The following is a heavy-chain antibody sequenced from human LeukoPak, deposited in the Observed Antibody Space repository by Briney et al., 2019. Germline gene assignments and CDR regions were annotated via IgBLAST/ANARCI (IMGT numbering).Heavy chain of an antibody. CDR2: IIGGGGST. Sequence: SGGSLRLSCAASGFTFSSYAMSWVRQAPGKGLEWVSAIIGGGGSTYYADSVKGRFTISRDNSKNTLYLQMNSLRAEDTAVYYCAKWGPVRLRGEDAFDIWAKGQWSPSLQ. V-gene: IGHV3-23*01. D-gene: IGHD6-25*01. CDR1: GFTFSSYA. J-gene: IGHJ3*02. CDR3: AKWGPVRLRGEDAFDI.